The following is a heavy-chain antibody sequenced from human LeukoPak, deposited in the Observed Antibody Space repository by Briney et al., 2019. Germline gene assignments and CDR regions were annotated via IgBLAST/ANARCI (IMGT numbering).Heavy chain of an antibody. J-gene: IGHJ5*02. V-gene: IGHV3-23*01. CDR3: AKNAAAAGVNWFDP. D-gene: IGHD6-13*01. CDR2: LSGSGGIT. CDR1: GFTFSSYA. Sequence: GGSLRLSCAASGFTFSSYAMNWVRQAPGKGLEWVSALSGSGGITDYADSVKGRFTIFRDNYKNTLYLQMNSLRAEDTAVYYCAKNAAAAGVNWFDPWGQGTLVTVSS.